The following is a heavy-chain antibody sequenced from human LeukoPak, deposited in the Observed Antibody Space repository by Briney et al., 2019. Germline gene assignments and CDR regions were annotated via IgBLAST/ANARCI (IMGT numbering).Heavy chain of an antibody. J-gene: IGHJ3*02. V-gene: IGHV1-46*01. CDR1: GYTFTGHF. CDR2: INPRGGST. CDR3: ARVKSYYYDTSDKDAFDI. Sequence: ASVKVSCKASGYTFTGHFMHWVRQAPGRGLEWMGIINPRGGSTSYTQKFQGRVTMTRDTSTSTVYMELSSLRSEDTAVYYCARVKSYYYDTSDKDAFDIWGQGTMVTVSS. D-gene: IGHD3-22*01.